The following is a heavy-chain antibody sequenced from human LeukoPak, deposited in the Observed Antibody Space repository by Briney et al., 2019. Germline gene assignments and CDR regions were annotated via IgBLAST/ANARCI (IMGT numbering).Heavy chain of an antibody. CDR2: ISGSGGRT. Sequence: GGSLRLSCAASGFTFSSYAMNWVRQAPGKGLEWVSDISGSGGRTCYADAVKGRFTISRDNSKNTLYLQMNSLRAEDTAVYYCAKDHAVTFGGVTVRWGQGTLVTVSS. CDR3: AKDHAVTFGGVTVR. CDR1: GFTFSSYA. V-gene: IGHV3-23*01. J-gene: IGHJ4*02. D-gene: IGHD3-16*01.